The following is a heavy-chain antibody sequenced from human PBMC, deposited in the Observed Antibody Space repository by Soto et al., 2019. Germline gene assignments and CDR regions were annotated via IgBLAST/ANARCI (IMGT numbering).Heavy chain of an antibody. V-gene: IGHV1-8*01. CDR2: MNPNSGNT. CDR3: FIVVVPAAIRTLNWFDP. CDR1: GYTFTSYD. Sequence: ASVKVSCKASGYTFTSYDINWVRQATGQGLEWMGWMNPNSGNTGYAQKFQGRVTMTRNTSVRTAYMELGNLRSEDTAVYYCFIVVVPAAIRTLNWFDPWGQGTLVTVSS. J-gene: IGHJ5*02. D-gene: IGHD2-2*01.